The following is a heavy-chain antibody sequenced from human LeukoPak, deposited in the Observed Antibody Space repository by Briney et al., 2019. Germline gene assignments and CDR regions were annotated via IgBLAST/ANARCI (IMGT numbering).Heavy chain of an antibody. CDR1: GFTFSSYW. CDR3: ARDHEGALDY. V-gene: IGHV3-7*01. CDR2: IKQDGSEK. D-gene: IGHD1-26*01. J-gene: IGHJ4*02. Sequence: GGSLRLPCAASGFTFSSYWMSWVRQAPGRGLEWVANIKQDGSEKYYVDSVKGRFTISRDNAKNALYLQMNSLRAEDTAVYYCARDHEGALDYWGQGTLVTVSS.